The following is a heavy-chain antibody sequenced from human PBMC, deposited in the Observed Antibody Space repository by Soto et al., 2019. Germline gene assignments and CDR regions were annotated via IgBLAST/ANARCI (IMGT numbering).Heavy chain of an antibody. CDR2: ISSSSSYI. J-gene: IGHJ4*02. D-gene: IGHD6-19*01. Sequence: KSGGSLRLSCAASGFTFSSYSMNWVRQAPGKXLEWVSSISSSSSYIYYADSVKGRFTISRDNAKNSLYLQMNSLRAEDTAVYYCARDHDSSVAGTLRDKGYDYWGQGTLVTVS. CDR1: GFTFSSYS. CDR3: ARDHDSSVAGTLRDKGYDY. V-gene: IGHV3-21*01.